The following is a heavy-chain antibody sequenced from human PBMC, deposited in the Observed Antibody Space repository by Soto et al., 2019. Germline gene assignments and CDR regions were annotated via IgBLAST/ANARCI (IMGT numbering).Heavy chain of an antibody. CDR3: AKADNYYYYYGMDV. Sequence: GGSLRLACAASGFTFSDYLMHWVRQAPGKGLEWVAVISYDGSNKYYADSVKGRFTISRDNSKNTLYLQMNSLRAEDTAVYYCAKADNYYYYYGMDVWGQGTTVTVSS. J-gene: IGHJ6*02. CDR2: ISYDGSNK. CDR1: GFTFSDYL. V-gene: IGHV3-30*18.